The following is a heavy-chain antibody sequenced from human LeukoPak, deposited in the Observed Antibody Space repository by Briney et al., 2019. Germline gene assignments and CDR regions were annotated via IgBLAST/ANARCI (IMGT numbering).Heavy chain of an antibody. Sequence: SETLSLTCTVSAYSITSDYYWGWIRQPPGKGLEWIGSIFHSGSTDYNPSLKSRLTISVDTSQNQFSLRLRSVTAADTAVYYCARIGPQSGSDSGDYWGQGTLVTVSS. D-gene: IGHD1-26*01. CDR1: AYSITSDYY. J-gene: IGHJ4*02. CDR3: ARIGPQSGSDSGDY. CDR2: IFHSGST. V-gene: IGHV4-38-2*02.